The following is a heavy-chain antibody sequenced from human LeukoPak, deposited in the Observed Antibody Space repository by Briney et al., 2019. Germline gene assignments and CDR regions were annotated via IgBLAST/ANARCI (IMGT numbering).Heavy chain of an antibody. D-gene: IGHD3-16*01. V-gene: IGHV6-1*01. CDR2: TYYRSKCDN. CDR3: ARGGGARDY. CDR1: GGSLSSNSAA. J-gene: IGHJ4*02. Sequence: SQTLSLTCAISGGSLSSNSAAWNWIRQSPSRGLEWMGRTYYRSKCDNDYAVTVKSRVPINHDTSKNQYSLQLNAVTPEDTAVYYCARGGGARDYRGQGTLVTVSS.